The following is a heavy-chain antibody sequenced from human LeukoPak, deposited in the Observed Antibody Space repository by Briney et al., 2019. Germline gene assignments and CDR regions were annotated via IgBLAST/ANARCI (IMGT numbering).Heavy chain of an antibody. CDR3: ARGGQDYGDYVASPVDY. V-gene: IGHV3-21*01. CDR1: GFTFSSYS. J-gene: IGHJ4*02. D-gene: IGHD4-17*01. Sequence: GGSLRLSCAASGFTFSSYSMNWVSQDPGKGLGWVSSISSSSSYIYYADSVKGRFTISRDNAKNSLYLQMNSLRADDTAVYYCARGGQDYGDYVASPVDYWGQGTLVTVSS. CDR2: ISSSSSYI.